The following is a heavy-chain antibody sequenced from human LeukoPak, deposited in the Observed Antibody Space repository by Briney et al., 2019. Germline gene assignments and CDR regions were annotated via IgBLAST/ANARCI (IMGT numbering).Heavy chain of an antibody. D-gene: IGHD4-11*01. CDR2: VGFSGGST. J-gene: IGHJ4*02. V-gene: IGHV3-23*01. CDR1: GFTFSSYT. CDR3: ARGFYSNHFPYFDY. Sequence: GGSLRLTCAASGFTFSSYTMSWVRQAPGRGLEWVSVVGFSGGSTYYAGSVKGRFTISRHNSKNTLYLQMNSLRAEDTAVYYCARGFYSNHFPYFDYWGQGTLVTVSS.